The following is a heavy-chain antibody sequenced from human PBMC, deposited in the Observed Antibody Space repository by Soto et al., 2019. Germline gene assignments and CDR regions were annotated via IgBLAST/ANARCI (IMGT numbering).Heavy chain of an antibody. J-gene: IGHJ4*02. V-gene: IGHV3-23*01. CDR3: ATRGSGSYYID. CDR1: GFTFSSYA. Sequence: EVQLLESGGGLVQPGGSLRLSCAASGFTFSSYAMSWVRQAPGKGLERVSVISGSGGSTYYADSVKGRFTISRDNSKNTLYLQMNSLRAEDTAVYYCATRGSGSYYIDWGQGTLVTVSS. D-gene: IGHD1-26*01. CDR2: ISGSGGST.